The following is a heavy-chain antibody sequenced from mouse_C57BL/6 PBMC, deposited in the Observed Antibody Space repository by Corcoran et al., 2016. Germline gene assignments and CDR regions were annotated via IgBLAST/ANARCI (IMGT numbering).Heavy chain of an antibody. CDR3: ARVANWEVWFAY. D-gene: IGHD4-1*01. CDR1: GYAFSSYW. Sequence: QVQLQQSGAELVKPGASVKISCKASGYAFSSYWMNWVKQRPGKGLEWIEQIYPGDGDTNYNGKFKGKATLTADKSSSTAYMQLSSLTSEDSAVYFCARVANWEVWFAYWGQGTLVTVSA. V-gene: IGHV1-80*01. CDR2: IYPGDGDT. J-gene: IGHJ3*01.